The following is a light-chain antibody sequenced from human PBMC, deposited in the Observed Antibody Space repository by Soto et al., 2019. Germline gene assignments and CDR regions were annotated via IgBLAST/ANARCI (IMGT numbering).Light chain of an antibody. CDR3: QQYGNSPYT. Sequence: EIVLTQSPGTLSLSPGERATLSCRASQSLSSSYLAWYQQKLGQAPRVLIYDASSRATGIPDRFSGSGSGTDFTLTISRLEPEAFAVYYCQQYGNSPYTFGQGTKLEIK. V-gene: IGKV3-20*01. CDR2: DAS. J-gene: IGKJ2*01. CDR1: QSLSSSY.